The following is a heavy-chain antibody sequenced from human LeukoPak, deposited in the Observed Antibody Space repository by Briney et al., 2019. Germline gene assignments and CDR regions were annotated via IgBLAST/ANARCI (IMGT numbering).Heavy chain of an antibody. V-gene: IGHV3-23*01. CDR2: ISGSGGTT. CDR3: AKDRSSSSWFDGYDF. Sequence: GGSLRLSCTASGFIFSTCAMSWVRQAPGKGLEWVSAISGSGGTTYYADSVKGRFSISRDNSKNTLFLQMNSLRAEDTAVYYCAKDRSSSSWFDGYDFWGQGTMVTVSS. D-gene: IGHD6-13*01. CDR1: GFIFSTCA. J-gene: IGHJ3*01.